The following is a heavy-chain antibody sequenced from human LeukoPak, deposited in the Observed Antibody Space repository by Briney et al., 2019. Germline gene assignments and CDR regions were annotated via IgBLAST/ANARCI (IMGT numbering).Heavy chain of an antibody. V-gene: IGHV4-61*02. Sequence: SETLSLTCSVSGGSISSGSYYWSWIRQPAGKGLEWIGRIYTSGSTNYNPSLKSRVTISVDTSKNQFSLKLSSVTAADTAVYYCARVGGSYYFDYWGQGTLVTVSS. CDR1: GGSISSGSYY. J-gene: IGHJ4*02. CDR2: IYTSGST. CDR3: ARVGGSYYFDY. D-gene: IGHD3-10*01.